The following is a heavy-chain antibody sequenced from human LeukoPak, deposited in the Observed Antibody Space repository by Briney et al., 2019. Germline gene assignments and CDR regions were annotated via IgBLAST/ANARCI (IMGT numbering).Heavy chain of an antibody. J-gene: IGHJ4*02. CDR2: ISSSSGYI. CDR3: ARGGSSGYYGFDY. Sequence: KTGGSLRLSCVASGFTFSSYSMNWVRQTPGKGLEWVSSISSSSGYIYYADSVKGRFTISRDNAKNSLYLQMNRLRDEDTAVYYCARGGSSGYYGFDYWGQGTLVTVSS. D-gene: IGHD3-22*01. V-gene: IGHV3-21*01. CDR1: GFTFSSYS.